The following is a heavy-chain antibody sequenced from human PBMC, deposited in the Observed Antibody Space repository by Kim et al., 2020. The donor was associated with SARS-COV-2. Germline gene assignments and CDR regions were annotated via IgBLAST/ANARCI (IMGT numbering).Heavy chain of an antibody. D-gene: IGHD4-17*01. CDR2: INHSGST. J-gene: IGHJ6*01. CDR1: GGSFSGYY. Sequence: SETLSLTCAVYGGSFSGYYWSWIRQPPGKGLVWIGEINHSGSTNYNPSLKSRVTISVDTSKNQFSLKLSSVTAADTAVYYCARGRGGTTVVTLGLGYYY. V-gene: IGHV4-34*01. CDR3: ARGRGGTTVVTLGLGYYY.